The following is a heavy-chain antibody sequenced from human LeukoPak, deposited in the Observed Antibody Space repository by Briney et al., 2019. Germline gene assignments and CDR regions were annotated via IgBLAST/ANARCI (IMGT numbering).Heavy chain of an antibody. J-gene: IGHJ4*02. D-gene: IGHD3-10*01. CDR1: GFTFSNYW. CDR3: ARDKKSGESSEIDY. CDR2: INRDGSTT. Sequence: PGGSLRLSCAASGFTFSNYWVHWVRQAPGKGLVWVSRINRDGSTTKYADSVKGRFTVSRDNAKNTLNVQMNSLRAEDTAVYYCARDKKSGESSEIDYWGQGTLSPSPQ. V-gene: IGHV3-74*03.